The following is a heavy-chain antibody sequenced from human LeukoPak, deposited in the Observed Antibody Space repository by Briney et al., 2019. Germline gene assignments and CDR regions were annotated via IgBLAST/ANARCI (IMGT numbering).Heavy chain of an antibody. D-gene: IGHD6-13*01. CDR1: GGSISSYY. CDR3: ASIAAAGYYYYGMDV. CDR2: IYYSGST. Sequence: SETLSLTCTVSGGSISSYYWSWIRQPPGKGLEWIGYIYYSGSTNYNPSLKSRVTISVDTSKNQFSLKLSPVTAADTAVYYCASIAAAGYYYYGMDVWGQGTTVTVSS. V-gene: IGHV4-59*01. J-gene: IGHJ6*02.